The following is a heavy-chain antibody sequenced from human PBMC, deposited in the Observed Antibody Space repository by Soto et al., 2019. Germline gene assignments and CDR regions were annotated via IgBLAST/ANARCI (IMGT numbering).Heavy chain of an antibody. J-gene: IGHJ4*02. V-gene: IGHV3-30*18. CDR3: VKALGELSPESFDY. Sequence: QVQLVESGGGVVQPGRSLRLSCAASGFTFSSYAMHWVRQAPGKGLEWVAIMSYDGNNQYYADSVKGRFTISRDNFKNTLYLQMISLRAEDTAVYYCVKALGELSPESFDYWGQGILVTVSS. D-gene: IGHD3-16*02. CDR1: GFTFSSYA. CDR2: MSYDGNNQ.